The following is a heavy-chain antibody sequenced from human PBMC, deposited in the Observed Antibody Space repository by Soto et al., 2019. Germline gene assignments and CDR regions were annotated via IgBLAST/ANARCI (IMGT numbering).Heavy chain of an antibody. Sequence: QVQLVQSGAEVKRPGSSVRVSCKASGATFTAYAISWVRQAPGQGLEWMGGIIPIFRRVTFAQKFQGRVTITADESTTTAYMEMSTLPSEDTAVYFCASGLYSGSHARYYFYGLDVWGQGTTVTVSS. D-gene: IGHD1-26*01. CDR3: ASGLYSGSHARYYFYGLDV. CDR1: GATFTAYA. CDR2: IIPIFRRV. V-gene: IGHV1-69*01. J-gene: IGHJ6*02.